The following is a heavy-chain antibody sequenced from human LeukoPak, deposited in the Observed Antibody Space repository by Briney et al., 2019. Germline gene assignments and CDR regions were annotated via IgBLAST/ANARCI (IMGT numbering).Heavy chain of an antibody. CDR1: GFTFSSYSMN. CDR2: IYYSGST. CDR3: ARFGYSGYGDAFDI. J-gene: IGHJ3*02. V-gene: IGHV4-39*01. D-gene: IGHD5-12*01. Sequence: GSLRLSCAASGFTFSSYSMNWVRQPPGKGLEWIGSIYYSGSTYYNPSLKSRVTISVDTSKNQFSLKLSSVTAADTAVYYCARFGYSGYGDAFDIWGQGTMVTVSS.